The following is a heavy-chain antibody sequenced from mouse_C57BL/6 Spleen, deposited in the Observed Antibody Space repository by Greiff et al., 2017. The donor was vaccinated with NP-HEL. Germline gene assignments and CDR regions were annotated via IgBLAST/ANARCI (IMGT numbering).Heavy chain of an antibody. CDR3: AKATTVVATDFDY. CDR2: IYPGVGDT. Sequence: QVQLQQSGPELVKPGASVKISCKASGYAFSSSWMNWVKQRPGKSLEWIGRIYPGVGDTNYNGKFKGKATLTADKSSSTAYIQLSSLTSEDSAVYFCAKATTVVATDFDYWGQGTTLTVSS. D-gene: IGHD1-1*01. J-gene: IGHJ2*01. CDR1: GYAFSSSW. V-gene: IGHV1-82*01.